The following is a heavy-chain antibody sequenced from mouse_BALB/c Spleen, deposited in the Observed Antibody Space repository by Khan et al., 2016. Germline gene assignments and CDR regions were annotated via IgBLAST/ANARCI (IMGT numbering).Heavy chain of an antibody. J-gene: IGHJ3*01. CDR1: GYTFTDYA. CDR3: ARGGYGYDGWFAY. V-gene: IGHV1S137*01. Sequence: QVQLQQSGPELVRPGVSVKISCKGSGYTFTDYAMHWVKQSHAKSLEWIGVINTYSGNTNYNQKFKGKATMTVDKSSSTAYMELARLTSEDSAIYYCARGGYGYDGWFAYWGQGTLVTVSA. D-gene: IGHD2-2*01. CDR2: INTYSGNT.